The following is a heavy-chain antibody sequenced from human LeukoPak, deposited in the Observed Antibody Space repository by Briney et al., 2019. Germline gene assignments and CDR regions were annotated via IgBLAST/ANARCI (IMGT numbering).Heavy chain of an antibody. CDR3: AKHFYSVDDFRPERRYFDF. V-gene: IGHV3-30*18. J-gene: IGHJ4*02. CDR1: GFTFSSYG. D-gene: IGHD3/OR15-3a*01. Sequence: GGSLRLSCAASGFTFSSYGMHWVRQAPGKGLEWVAVISYDGSNKYYADSVKGRFTISRDNSQNTLYLQMNSLRDEDTAMYFCAKHFYSVDDFRPERRYFDFWGQGTLVTVSS. CDR2: ISYDGSNK.